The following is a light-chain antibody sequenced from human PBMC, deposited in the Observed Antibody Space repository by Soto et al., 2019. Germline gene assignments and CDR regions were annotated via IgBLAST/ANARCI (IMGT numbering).Light chain of an antibody. V-gene: IGKV1-5*03. CDR3: QQYNVYWT. J-gene: IGKJ1*01. Sequence: DIQMAQSPSTLSASVGDRVTITCRASQSIDIWLAWNQQKAGKAPKLLIYKASTLESGVPSRFSGSGSGTEFTLTISSLQPDDVATYYCQQYNVYWTFGQGTKVEVK. CDR1: QSIDIW. CDR2: KAS.